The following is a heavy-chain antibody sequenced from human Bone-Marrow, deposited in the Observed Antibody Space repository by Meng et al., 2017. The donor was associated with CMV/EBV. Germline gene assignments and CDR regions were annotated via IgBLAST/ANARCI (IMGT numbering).Heavy chain of an antibody. Sequence: YGGSFSGYYWSWIRQPPGKGLEWIGEINHSGSTNYNPSLKSRVTISVDTSKNQFSLKLSSVTAADTAVYYCARGRTRAWYSSGWHFDYWGQGTLVTVSS. CDR3: ARGRTRAWYSSGWHFDY. V-gene: IGHV4-34*01. D-gene: IGHD6-19*01. CDR2: INHSGST. J-gene: IGHJ4*02. CDR1: GGSFSGYY.